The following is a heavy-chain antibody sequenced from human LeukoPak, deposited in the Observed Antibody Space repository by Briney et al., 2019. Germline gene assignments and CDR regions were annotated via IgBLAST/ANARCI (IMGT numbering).Heavy chain of an antibody. Sequence: GGSLRLSCAASGFTFSSYWVSWVRQAPGKGLEWVANIKQDGSERYYVDSVKGRFIISRDNAKNSLYLQVNSLRADDTAVYYCARYYFASGSSPYFDYWGQGTLVTVSS. CDR2: IKQDGSER. J-gene: IGHJ4*02. CDR1: GFTFSSYW. CDR3: ARYYFASGSSPYFDY. V-gene: IGHV3-7*01. D-gene: IGHD3-10*01.